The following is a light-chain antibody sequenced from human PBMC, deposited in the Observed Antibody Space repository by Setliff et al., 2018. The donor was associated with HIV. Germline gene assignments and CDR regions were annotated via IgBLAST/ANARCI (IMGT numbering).Light chain of an antibody. CDR2: EVI. Sequence: ALTQPASVSGSPGQSITISCTGTSSDVGSYNLVSWYQQHPGKVPKLMIYEVIKWPSGVSNRFSGSKSGNTASLTISGLQAEDEADYYCCSYAGSSTWVFGGGTQLTVL. CDR1: SSDVGSYNL. CDR3: CSYAGSSTWV. V-gene: IGLV2-23*02. J-gene: IGLJ3*02.